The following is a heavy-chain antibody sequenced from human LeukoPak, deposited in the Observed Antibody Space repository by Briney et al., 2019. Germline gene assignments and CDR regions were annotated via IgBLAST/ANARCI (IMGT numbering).Heavy chain of an antibody. V-gene: IGHV4-38-2*01. CDR3: ASGYCSSTSCYIPYNWFDP. J-gene: IGHJ5*02. D-gene: IGHD2-2*02. CDR2: IYHSGST. CDR1: SYSISSGYY. Sequence: KPSETLSLTCAVSSYSISSGYYWGWIRQPPGKGLEWVASIYHSGSTYFNPSLKSRVTISIDTSKNQFSLKLSSVTAADTSVYYCASGYCSSTSCYIPYNWFDPWGHGTLVTVSS.